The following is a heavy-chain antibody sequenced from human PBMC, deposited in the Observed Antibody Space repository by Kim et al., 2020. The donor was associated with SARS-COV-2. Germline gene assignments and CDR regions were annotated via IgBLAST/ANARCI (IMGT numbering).Heavy chain of an antibody. CDR3: ASREYNWFDP. V-gene: IGHV4-39*01. J-gene: IGHJ5*02. CDR2: ST. Sequence: STYATPSPKSRVTIAVDTSNNKFSLKLSSGTAADTAVYYCASREYNWFDPWGQGTLVTVSS.